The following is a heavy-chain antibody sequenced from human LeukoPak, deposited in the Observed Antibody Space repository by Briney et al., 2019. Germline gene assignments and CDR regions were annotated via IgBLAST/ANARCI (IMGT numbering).Heavy chain of an antibody. J-gene: IGHJ6*02. D-gene: IGHD3-22*01. V-gene: IGHV4-59*01. Sequence: SETLSLTCTVSGGSISSYYWSWIRQPPGKGLEWIGYIYYSGSTNYNPSLKDRVTLSVDTSRNQFSLDLSSVTAADTAVYYCARGSGYSYYYYHYGMDVWGQGTTVTVSS. CDR3: ARGSGYSYYYYHYGMDV. CDR2: IYYSGST. CDR1: GGSISSYY.